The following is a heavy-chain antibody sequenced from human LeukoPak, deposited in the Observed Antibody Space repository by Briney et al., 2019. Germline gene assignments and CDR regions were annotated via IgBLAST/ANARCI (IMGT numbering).Heavy chain of an antibody. Sequence: GSALLTSSKAAGCSFTSYWIGWWRRLPGKGLEWMGIIYPCDSGTKYNPSFKSQVTISADTSISTSYLQWSTLKASDTAMYYCARHPGSGPAFDIWGQGKMITVSS. V-gene: IGHV5-51*01. CDR1: GCSFTSYW. CDR2: IYPCDSGT. CDR3: ARHPGSGPAFDI. J-gene: IGHJ3*02. D-gene: IGHD6-19*01.